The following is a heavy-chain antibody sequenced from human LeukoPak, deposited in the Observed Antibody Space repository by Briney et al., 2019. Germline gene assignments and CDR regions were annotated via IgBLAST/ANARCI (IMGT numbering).Heavy chain of an antibody. J-gene: IGHJ4*02. D-gene: IGHD3-22*01. V-gene: IGHV1-2*06. CDR3: ARGGYYDSSGFDN. CDR1: GYTFTGYY. CDR2: INPNSGGT. Sequence: GASVKVSCKASGYTFTGYYLHWVRQAPGQGLEWMGRINPNSGGTKYAQKFQGRVTMTRDTSISTAYMELTGLGSDDTAVYYCARGGYYDSSGFDNWGQGTLVTVSS.